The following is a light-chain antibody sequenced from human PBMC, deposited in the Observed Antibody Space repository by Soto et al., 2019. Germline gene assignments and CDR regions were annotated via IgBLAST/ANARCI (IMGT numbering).Light chain of an antibody. CDR1: QSVSSN. Sequence: EIVMTQPPATLSVSPGERATLSCRASQSVSSNLAWYQQKPGQAPRLLIYGASTRATGIPARFSGSGSGTEFTLTISSLQSEDFAVYYCQQYNNWAPGLTCGGGTKVDIK. J-gene: IGKJ4*01. CDR3: QQYNNWAPGLT. CDR2: GAS. V-gene: IGKV3D-15*01.